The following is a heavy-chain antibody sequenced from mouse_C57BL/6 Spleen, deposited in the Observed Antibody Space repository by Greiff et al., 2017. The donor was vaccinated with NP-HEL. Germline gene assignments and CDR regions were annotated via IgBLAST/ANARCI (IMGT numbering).Heavy chain of an antibody. V-gene: IGHV1-9*01. CDR3: ARRGRRGGLAY. Sequence: QVQLQQSGAELMKPGASVKLSCTATGYTFTGYWIEWVKQRPGHGLEWIGEIIPGSGSTYYNETFKGRATFTADTSSNTVYMQLSSLTTEDSATYYCARRGRRGGLAYWGQGTLVTVSA. D-gene: IGHD3-3*01. CDR1: GYTFTGYW. J-gene: IGHJ3*01. CDR2: IIPGSGST.